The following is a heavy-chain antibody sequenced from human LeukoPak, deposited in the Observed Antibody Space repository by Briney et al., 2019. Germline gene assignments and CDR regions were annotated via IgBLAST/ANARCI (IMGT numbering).Heavy chain of an antibody. CDR2: ISSSGSTI. V-gene: IGHV3-11*01. D-gene: IGHD1-1*01. J-gene: IGHJ6*02. Sequence: PGGSLRRSCAASGFTFSDYYMGWIRQAPGKGLEWVSYISSSGSTIYYADSVKGRFTISRDNAKNSLYLQMNSLRAEDTAVYYCAGWGTPNYYYYGMDVWGQGTTVTVSS. CDR1: GFTFSDYY. CDR3: AGWGTPNYYYYGMDV.